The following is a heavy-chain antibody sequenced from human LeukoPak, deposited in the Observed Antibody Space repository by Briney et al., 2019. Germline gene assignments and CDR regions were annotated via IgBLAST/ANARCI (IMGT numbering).Heavy chain of an antibody. CDR2: ISHSGASG. Sequence: GGSLRLSCAASGFSFSDYYMGWIRQAPGKGLEWVSYISHSGASGFYADPVKGRFTISRDDAQNSLYLQMDSLRAEDTAFYYCVRGVETTLSLDLWGQGSLVSVSS. D-gene: IGHD5-24*01. V-gene: IGHV3-11*01. CDR1: GFSFSDYY. J-gene: IGHJ5*02. CDR3: VRGVETTLSLDL.